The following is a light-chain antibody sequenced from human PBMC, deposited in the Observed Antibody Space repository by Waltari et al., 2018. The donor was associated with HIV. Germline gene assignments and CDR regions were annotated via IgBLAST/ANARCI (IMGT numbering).Light chain of an antibody. CDR2: AAS. CDR3: QQSYTTSRT. CDR1: QSISDS. V-gene: IGKV1-39*01. J-gene: IGKJ2*01. Sequence: DIQMTHSPSSLSASVADRVTIPCRASQSISDSLNLYQQRPGNAPSLLIYAASNLQSGVPSRFSGSGSGTDFTLTISSLQREDFGTYYCQQSYTTSRTFGQGTKL.